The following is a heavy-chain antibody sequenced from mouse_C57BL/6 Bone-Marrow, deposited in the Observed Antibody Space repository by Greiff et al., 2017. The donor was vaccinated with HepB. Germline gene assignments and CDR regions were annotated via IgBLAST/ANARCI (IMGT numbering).Heavy chain of an antibody. Sequence: DVKLQESGAELVRPGASVKLSCTASGFNIKDDYMHWVKQRPEQGLEWIGWIDPENGGTEYASKFQGKATITADTSSNTAYLQLSSLTSEDTAVYYCTFYGNYPYFDYWGQGTTLTVSS. V-gene: IGHV14-4*01. CDR1: GFNIKDDY. J-gene: IGHJ2*01. CDR3: TFYGNYPYFDY. CDR2: IDPENGGT. D-gene: IGHD2-1*01.